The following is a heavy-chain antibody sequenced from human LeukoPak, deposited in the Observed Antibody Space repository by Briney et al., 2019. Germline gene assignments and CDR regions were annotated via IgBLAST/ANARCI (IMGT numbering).Heavy chain of an antibody. CDR3: AKGRALEVVAAFNY. Sequence: GGSLRLSCAASGFTFSSYGMHWVRQAPGKGLEWVAVIWYDGSNKYYADSVKGRFTISRDNSKNTLDLQMNSLRADDTAVYYCAKGRALEVVAAFNYWAQGTVVTVSS. J-gene: IGHJ4*02. V-gene: IGHV3-33*06. CDR2: IWYDGSNK. D-gene: IGHD2-15*01. CDR1: GFTFSSYG.